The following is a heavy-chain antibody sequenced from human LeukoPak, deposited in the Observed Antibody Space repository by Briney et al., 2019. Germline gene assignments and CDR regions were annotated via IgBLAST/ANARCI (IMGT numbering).Heavy chain of an antibody. CDR2: IISSSYM. CDR1: GFTFSADS. CDR3: ARESSSGWYGEYYFDY. J-gene: IGHJ4*02. Sequence: GGPLRLSCAASGFTFSADSMSWVRQAPGKGLEWVSSIISSSYMYYADSVKGRFTISRDNAKNSLYLQMNSLRAEDTALYYCARESSSGWYGEYYFDYWGQGTLVTVSS. D-gene: IGHD6-19*01. V-gene: IGHV3-21*04.